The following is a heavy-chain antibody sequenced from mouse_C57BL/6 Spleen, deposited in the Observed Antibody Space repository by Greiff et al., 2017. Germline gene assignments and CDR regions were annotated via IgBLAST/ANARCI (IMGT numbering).Heavy chain of an antibody. J-gene: IGHJ1*03. CDR2: IYPGDGDT. CDR1: GYAFSSSW. D-gene: IGHD2-2*01. Sequence: QVQLQQSGPELVKPGASVKISCKASGYAFSSSWMNWVKQRPGKGLEWIGRIYPGDGDTNYNGKFKGKATLTADKSSSTAYMQLSSLTSEDSAVYFCARSGYYGYDGGYFDVWGTGTTVTVSS. V-gene: IGHV1-82*01. CDR3: ARSGYYGYDGGYFDV.